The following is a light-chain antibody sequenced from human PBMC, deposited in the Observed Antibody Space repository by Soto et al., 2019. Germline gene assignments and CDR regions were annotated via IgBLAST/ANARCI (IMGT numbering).Light chain of an antibody. CDR1: SSNIGGNY. V-gene: IGLV1-47*01. J-gene: IGLJ2*01. Sequence: QSALTQPPSASGTPGQRVTISCSGSSSNIGGNYVYWYQKLPGTAPKVLIYRNNERPSGVPDRFSGSKSGTSASLAISGLRSEDEADYYCAAWDDRLKVVFGGGTKLTVL. CDR3: AAWDDRLKVV. CDR2: RNN.